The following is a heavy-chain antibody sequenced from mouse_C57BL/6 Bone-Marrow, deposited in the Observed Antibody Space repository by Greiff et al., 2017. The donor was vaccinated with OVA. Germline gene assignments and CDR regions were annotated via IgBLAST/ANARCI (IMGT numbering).Heavy chain of an antibody. CDR2: ISYSGST. Sequence: EVQGVESGPGMVKPSQSLSLTCTVTGYSITSGYDWHWIRHFPGNKLEWMGYISYSGSTNYNPSLKSRISITHDTSKNHFFLKLNSVTTEDTATYYCARDFDDYDVAWFAYWGQGTLVTVSA. CDR1: GYSITSGYD. CDR3: ARDFDDYDVAWFAY. J-gene: IGHJ3*01. D-gene: IGHD2-4*01. V-gene: IGHV3-1*01.